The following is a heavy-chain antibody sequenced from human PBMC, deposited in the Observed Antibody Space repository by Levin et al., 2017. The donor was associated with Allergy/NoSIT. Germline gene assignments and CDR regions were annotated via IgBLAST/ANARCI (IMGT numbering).Heavy chain of an antibody. D-gene: IGHD1-26*01. V-gene: IGHV3-64D*06. J-gene: IGHJ4*02. Sequence: GGSLRLSCSASGFPFSRNAMHWVRQAPGKGLEYVSAINTGGNSKYYADSVRNRFTVYRDNSKNMLYLQMSSLRLEDTAVYSCVAFQWVDATADYWGQGTLVTVSS. CDR3: VAFQWVDATADY. CDR1: GFPFSRNA. CDR2: INTGGNSK.